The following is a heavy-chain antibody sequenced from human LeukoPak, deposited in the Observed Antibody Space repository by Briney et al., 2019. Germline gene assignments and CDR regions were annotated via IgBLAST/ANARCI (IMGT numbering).Heavy chain of an antibody. CDR1: GFTFSCCT. J-gene: IGHJ4*02. CDR3: ARDMYSSSWPNFGY. D-gene: IGHD6-13*01. V-gene: IGHV3-21*01. CDR2: ITSSSNYI. Sequence: TGGSLRLSCVASGFTFSCCTMNWVRQAPGKGLEWVSSITSSSNYINYADSVKGRFTISRDNAKNSLYLQMNSLRAEDTAVYYCARDMYSSSWPNFGYWGQGTLVTVSS.